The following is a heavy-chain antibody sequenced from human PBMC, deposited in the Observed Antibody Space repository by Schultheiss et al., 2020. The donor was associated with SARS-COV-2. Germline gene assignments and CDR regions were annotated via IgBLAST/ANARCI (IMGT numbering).Heavy chain of an antibody. CDR1: GFTFSSYE. CDR3: ARDPTGSTYAGGTFRYRALDY. D-gene: IGHD3-16*02. V-gene: IGHV3-48*03. CDR2: ISSSGSTI. Sequence: GGSLRLSCAASGFTFSSYEMNWVRQAPGKRLEWVSYISSSGSTIYYADSVKGRFTISRDNAKNSLYLQMDSLRPEDTSVYHCARDPTGSTYAGGTFRYRALDYWGQGTLVTVSS. J-gene: IGHJ4*02.